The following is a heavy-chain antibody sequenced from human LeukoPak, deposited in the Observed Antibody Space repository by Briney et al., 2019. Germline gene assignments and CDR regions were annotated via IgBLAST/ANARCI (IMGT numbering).Heavy chain of an antibody. CDR1: GFTFSSYW. J-gene: IGHJ4*02. V-gene: IGHV3-7*01. Sequence: GGSLRLSCAASGFTFSSYWMSWVRQAPGKGLEWVANIKQDGSEKYYVDSVKGRFTISRGNAKNSLYLQMNSLRAEDTAVYYCARGLGHYYGSGSYYSGVDYWGQGTLVTVSS. CDR3: ARGLGHYYGSGSYYSGVDY. CDR2: IKQDGSEK. D-gene: IGHD3-10*01.